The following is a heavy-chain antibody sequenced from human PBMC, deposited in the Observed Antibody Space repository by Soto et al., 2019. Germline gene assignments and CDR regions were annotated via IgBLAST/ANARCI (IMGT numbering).Heavy chain of an antibody. J-gene: IGHJ5*02. D-gene: IGHD1-7*01. V-gene: IGHV1-69*13. Sequence: SVQVSFKACRGTFSSCAISLVRQAPGQGLEWMGGIIPIFGTANYAQKFQGRVTITADESTSTAYMELSSLRSEDTAVYYCARESITRTLFDPWGQGTMVTVSS. CDR1: RGTFSSCA. CDR2: IIPIFGTA. CDR3: ARESITRTLFDP.